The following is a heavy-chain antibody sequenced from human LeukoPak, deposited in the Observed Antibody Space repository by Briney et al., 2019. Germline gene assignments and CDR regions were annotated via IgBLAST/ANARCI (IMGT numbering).Heavy chain of an antibody. CDR1: GXTFSSYG. CDR2: ISYDGSNE. D-gene: IGHD3-22*01. V-gene: IGHV3-30*18. Sequence: PGRSLRLSCAASGXTFSSYGMHWVRQAPGKGLEWVAVISYDGSNEFYADSVKGRFTISRDNSKNTLYLQMNSLRAEDTAVYYCAKNPMKVRYYFDYWGQGTLVTVSS. CDR3: AKNPMKVRYYFDY. J-gene: IGHJ4*02.